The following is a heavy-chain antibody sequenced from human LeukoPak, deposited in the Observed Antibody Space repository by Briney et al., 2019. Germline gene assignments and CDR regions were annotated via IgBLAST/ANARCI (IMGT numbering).Heavy chain of an antibody. CDR1: GFTFSSYG. J-gene: IGHJ4*02. V-gene: IGHV3-23*01. CDR2: ISGSDDNT. Sequence: GGSLRLSCTASGFTFSSYGMSWVRQAPGKGLEWVSAISGSDDNTYYADSVKGRFTISRDNSKNTLFVQMNSLRAEDTAVYYCAKRSGYGGNSNHFDYWGQGTLVTVSS. CDR3: AKRSGYGGNSNHFDY. D-gene: IGHD4-23*01.